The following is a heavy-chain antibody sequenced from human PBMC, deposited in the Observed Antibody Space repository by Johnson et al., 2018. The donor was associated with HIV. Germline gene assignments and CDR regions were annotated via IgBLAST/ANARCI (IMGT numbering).Heavy chain of an antibody. Sequence: ESGGGVVQPGRSLRLSCAASGFTFSSYAMPWVRQAPGKGLAWVAVLSYDGSNKYYADSVKGRFTNFRDNSKNTLYLQMNSLRAEDTAVYYCARGVDGAFDIWGQGTMVTVSS. V-gene: IGHV3-30-3*01. J-gene: IGHJ3*02. CDR1: GFTFSSYA. CDR3: ARGVDGAFDI. D-gene: IGHD3-10*01. CDR2: LSYDGSNK.